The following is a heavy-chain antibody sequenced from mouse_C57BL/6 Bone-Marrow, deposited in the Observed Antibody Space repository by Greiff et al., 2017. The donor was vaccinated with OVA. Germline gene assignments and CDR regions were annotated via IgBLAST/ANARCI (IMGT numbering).Heavy chain of an antibody. J-gene: IGHJ4*01. V-gene: IGHV1-55*01. CDR1: GYTFTSYW. CDR3: ARSEYDAGYYAMDY. D-gene: IGHD2-4*01. CDR2: IYPGSGST. Sequence: VQLQQPGAELVKPGASVKMSCKASGYTFTSYWITWVKQRPGQGLEWIGDIYPGSGSTNYNEKFKSKATLTVDTSSSTAYMQLSSLTSEDSAVYYCARSEYDAGYYAMDYWGQGTSVTVSS.